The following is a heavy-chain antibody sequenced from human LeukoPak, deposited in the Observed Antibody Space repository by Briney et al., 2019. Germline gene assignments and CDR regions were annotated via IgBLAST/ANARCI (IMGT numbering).Heavy chain of an antibody. J-gene: IGHJ4*02. V-gene: IGHV3-23*01. Sequence: GGSLRLSCAASGFTFSSFAMSWVRQAPGKGLEWVSGISPSGDIKYYADCVKGRFTISRDNYKKTLYLEVSSLTGEDTAVYYCAKDDAWIRFGEWSQGTLVTVSS. CDR3: AKDDAWIRFGE. CDR2: ISPSGDIK. CDR1: GFTFSSFA. D-gene: IGHD3-10*01.